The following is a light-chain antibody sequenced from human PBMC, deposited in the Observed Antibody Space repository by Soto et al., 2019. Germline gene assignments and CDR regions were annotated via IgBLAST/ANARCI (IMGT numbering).Light chain of an antibody. Sequence: IVLTQSPGTLSLSPGDRATPSCRASQSVSSNYLGWYQQKPGQAPRLLLYGASSRAIGIPDRFSGSGSGTDFPLTISRLEPEDFAVYYCQQYDTSPPLTFGGGTKVEIK. J-gene: IGKJ4*01. CDR3: QQYDTSPPLT. CDR1: QSVSSNY. V-gene: IGKV3-20*01. CDR2: GAS.